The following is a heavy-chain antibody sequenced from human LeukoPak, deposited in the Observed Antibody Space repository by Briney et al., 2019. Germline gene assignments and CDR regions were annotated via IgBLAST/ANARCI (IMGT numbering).Heavy chain of an antibody. CDR1: GFTFSSYG. J-gene: IGHJ5*02. CDR3: ARDTSIGRYCTNGVCYTEFDP. Sequence: GGSLRLSCAASGFTFSSYGMHWVRQAPGKGLEWVAVISYDGSNKYYADSVKGRFTISRDNSKNTLYLQMNSLRAEDTAVYYCARDTSIGRYCTNGVCYTEFDPWGQGTLVTVSS. CDR2: ISYDGSNK. V-gene: IGHV3-30*03. D-gene: IGHD2-8*01.